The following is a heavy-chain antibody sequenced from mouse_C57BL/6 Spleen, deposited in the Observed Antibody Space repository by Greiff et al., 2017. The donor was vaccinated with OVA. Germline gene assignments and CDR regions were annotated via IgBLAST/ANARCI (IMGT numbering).Heavy chain of an antibody. CDR1: GFTFSDYG. J-gene: IGHJ2*01. CDR2: ISSGSSTI. Sequence: DVMLVESGGGLVKPGGSLKLSCAASGFTFSDYGMHWVRQAPEKGLEWVAYISSGSSTIYYADTVKGRFTISRDNAKNTLFLQITSLRSEDTAMYYCARPTGLSYFDYWGQGTTLTVSS. D-gene: IGHD4-1*02. V-gene: IGHV5-17*01. CDR3: ARPTGLSYFDY.